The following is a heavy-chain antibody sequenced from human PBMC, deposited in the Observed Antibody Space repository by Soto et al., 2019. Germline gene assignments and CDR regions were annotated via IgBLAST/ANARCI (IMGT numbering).Heavy chain of an antibody. Sequence: RASVKVSCKASGGTFSSYAISWVRQAPGQGLEWMGGIIPIFGTANYAQKFQGRVTITADESTSTAYMELSSLRSEETAVYYCARGDSSGYYTGGPYYYYYGMDVWGQGTTVTVSS. CDR3: ARGDSSGYYTGGPYYYYYGMDV. J-gene: IGHJ6*02. CDR1: GGTFSSYA. CDR2: IIPIFGTA. D-gene: IGHD3-22*01. V-gene: IGHV1-69*13.